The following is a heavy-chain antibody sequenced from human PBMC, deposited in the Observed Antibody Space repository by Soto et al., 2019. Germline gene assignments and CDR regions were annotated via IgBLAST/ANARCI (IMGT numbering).Heavy chain of an antibody. CDR1: GGSISSGDYY. D-gene: IGHD3-10*01. Sequence: QVQLQESGPGLVKPSQTLSLTCTVSGGSISSGDYYWSWIRQPPGEGLEWIGYIHYSGSAYHNPSLKSRVTISVDTSKNQFSLRLSSVTAADTAVYYCARDGDYYGSGSVYYFDYWGQGTLVTGSS. J-gene: IGHJ4*02. V-gene: IGHV4-30-4*01. CDR3: ARDGDYYGSGSVYYFDY. CDR2: IHYSGSA.